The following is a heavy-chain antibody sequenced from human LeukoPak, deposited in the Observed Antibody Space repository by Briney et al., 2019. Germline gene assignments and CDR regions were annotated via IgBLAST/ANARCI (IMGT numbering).Heavy chain of an antibody. Sequence: QPGGSLRLSCAASGSSFSNHWMIWVRQAPGKGLEWVATINPDGTEKRYVDSVKGRFTISRDNGKNSLYLQMSSLRAEDTAVYYCVRGDRGIAVGSRDHGAQGSLVTVSS. CDR3: VRGDRGIAVGSRDH. V-gene: IGHV3-7*03. D-gene: IGHD6-19*01. CDR2: INPDGTEK. J-gene: IGHJ4*02. CDR1: GSSFSNHW.